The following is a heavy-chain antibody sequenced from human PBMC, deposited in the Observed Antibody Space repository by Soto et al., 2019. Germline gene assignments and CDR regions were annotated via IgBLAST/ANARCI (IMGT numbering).Heavy chain of an antibody. V-gene: IGHV3-30*18. CDR2: ISYDGSNT. D-gene: IGHD3-16*01. J-gene: IGHJ4*02. Sequence: QVQLVESGGGVVQPGKSLRLSCAASGFTFSSYGIHWVRQAPGKGLVWVAVISYDGSNTFYADAVKGRFTISRDNSNGTVYLQMDSLRAEDTAVYYCAKDFLLWGIFPDPGASDYWGQGTLVTVSS. CDR3: AKDFLLWGIFPDPGASDY. CDR1: GFTFSSYG.